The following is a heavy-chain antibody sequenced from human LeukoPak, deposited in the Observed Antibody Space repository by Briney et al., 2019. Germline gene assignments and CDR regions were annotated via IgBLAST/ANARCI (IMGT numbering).Heavy chain of an antibody. V-gene: IGHV3-20*01. J-gene: IGHJ4*02. CDR2: INWNGGST. Sequence: GGSLRLSCAASGFTFDDYGMSWVRQAPGKGLEWVSGINWNGGSTGHADSVKGRFTISRDNAKNSLYLQMNSLRAEDTALYHCARDQRDDAYCGGDCSSWYFDYWGQGTRVTVSS. CDR3: ARDQRDDAYCGGDCSSWYFDY. CDR1: GFTFDDYG. D-gene: IGHD2-21*02.